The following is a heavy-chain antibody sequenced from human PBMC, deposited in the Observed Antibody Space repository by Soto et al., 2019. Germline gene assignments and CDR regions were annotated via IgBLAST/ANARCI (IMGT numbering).Heavy chain of an antibody. J-gene: IGHJ4*02. CDR1: GGTFSSYA. Sequence: QVQLVQSGAEVKKPGSSVKVSCKASGGTFSSYAISWARQAPGQGLEWMGGIIPIFGTANYAQKFQGRVTITADESTSTVYMELSSLRSEDTAVYYCARVDARQLWFAYWGQGTLVTVSS. CDR2: IIPIFGTA. CDR3: ARVDARQLWFAY. V-gene: IGHV1-69*12. D-gene: IGHD5-18*01.